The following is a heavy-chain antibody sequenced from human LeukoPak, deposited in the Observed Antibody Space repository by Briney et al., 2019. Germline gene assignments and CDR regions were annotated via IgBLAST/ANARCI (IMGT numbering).Heavy chain of an antibody. CDR2: ISGNGGST. CDR3: VLFYYYDSSGYHYYFDY. Sequence: GGSLRLSCAASGFTFSNHAMSWVRQAPGKGLEWVSLISGNGGSTYYADSVKGRFTISRDNSKNTLYLQMNSLRAEDTAVYYCVLFYYYDSSGYHYYFDYWGQGTLVTVSS. J-gene: IGHJ4*02. CDR1: GFTFSNHA. D-gene: IGHD3-22*01. V-gene: IGHV3-23*01.